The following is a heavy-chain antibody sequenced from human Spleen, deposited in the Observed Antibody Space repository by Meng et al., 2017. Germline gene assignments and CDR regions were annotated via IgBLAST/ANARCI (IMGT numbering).Heavy chain of an antibody. V-gene: IGHV4-31*01. CDR3: ARGNCSGGSCYDYFDY. J-gene: IGHJ4*02. CDR1: GGSISSGDYY. Sequence: VQRQESGPGLVKPSQTLSLTCTVSGGSISSGDYYWSWIRQHPGKGLEWIGYIYYSGSTYYNPSLKSLVTISVDTSKNQFSLKLSSVTAADTAVYYCARGNCSGGSCYDYFDYWGQGTLVTVSS. CDR2: IYYSGST. D-gene: IGHD2-15*01.